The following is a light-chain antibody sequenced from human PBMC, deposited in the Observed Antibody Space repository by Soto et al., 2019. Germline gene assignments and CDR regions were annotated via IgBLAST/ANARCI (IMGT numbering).Light chain of an antibody. CDR1: SSNIGAGYD. V-gene: IGLV1-40*01. CDR2: GNS. Sequence: QSVLTQPPSVSGAPGQRVTITCTGSSSNIGAGYDVHWYQQLPGTAPKLLIDGNSNRPSGVPDRFSGSKSGTSASLAITELQAEDEADYYCQSYDSSLSVVFGGGTKLTVL. CDR3: QSYDSSLSVV. J-gene: IGLJ2*01.